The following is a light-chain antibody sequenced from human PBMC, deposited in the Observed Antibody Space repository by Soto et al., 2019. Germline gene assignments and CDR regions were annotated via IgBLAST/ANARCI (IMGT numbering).Light chain of an antibody. J-gene: IGKJ4*01. CDR3: QQFDNLPLT. CDR2: DAS. V-gene: IGKV1-33*01. Sequence: DIQMTQSPSSLSASVGDRVTITCQASQDISNYLNWYQQKPGKAPKILIYDASVLEAGVPSRFSGGGSGTPFTLTISSLQAEDVATYYCQQFDNLPLTFGGGTKVAIK. CDR1: QDISNY.